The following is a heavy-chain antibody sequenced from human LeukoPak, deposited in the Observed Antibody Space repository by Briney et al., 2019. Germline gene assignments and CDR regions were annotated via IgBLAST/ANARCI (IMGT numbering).Heavy chain of an antibody. Sequence: GGSLRLSCEVSGFTFSSYAMHRVRQAPGKGLEGVAVISYDGSNKYYADSVKGRFTISRDNSKNTLYLQMNSLRAEDTAVYYCARGGYYDSSGYLDYWGQGTLVTVSS. J-gene: IGHJ4*02. CDR1: GFTFSSYA. CDR2: ISYDGSNK. D-gene: IGHD3-22*01. CDR3: ARGGYYDSSGYLDY. V-gene: IGHV3-30-3*01.